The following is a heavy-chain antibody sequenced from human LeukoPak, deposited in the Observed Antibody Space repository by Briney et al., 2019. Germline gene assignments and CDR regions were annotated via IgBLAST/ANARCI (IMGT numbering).Heavy chain of an antibody. CDR3: AREVYDSSDYERDY. Sequence: GGSLRLSCAASGFTFSSYEMNWVRQAPGKGLEWVSYISSSGSTIYYADSVKGRFTISRDNAKNSLYLQMNSLRAEDTAVYYCAREVYDSSDYERDYWGQGSLVTVSS. CDR2: ISSSGSTI. J-gene: IGHJ4*02. V-gene: IGHV3-48*03. D-gene: IGHD3-22*01. CDR1: GFTFSSYE.